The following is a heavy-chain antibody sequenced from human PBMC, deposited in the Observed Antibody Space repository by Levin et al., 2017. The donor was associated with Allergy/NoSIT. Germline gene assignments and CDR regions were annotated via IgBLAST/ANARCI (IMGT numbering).Heavy chain of an antibody. CDR2: IYYSGST. J-gene: IGHJ4*02. CDR3: ARGGRHQLLKYYFDY. Sequence: PSETLSLTCTVSGGSISSYYWSWIRQPPGKGLEWIGYIYYSGSTNYNPSLKSRVTISVDTSKNQFSLKLSSVTAADTAVYYCARGGRHQLLKYYFDYWGQGTLVTVSS. D-gene: IGHD2-2*01. CDR1: GGSISSYY. V-gene: IGHV4-59*01.